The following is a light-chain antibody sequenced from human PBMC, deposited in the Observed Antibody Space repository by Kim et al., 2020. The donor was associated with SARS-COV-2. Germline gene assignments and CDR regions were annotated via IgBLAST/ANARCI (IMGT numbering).Light chain of an antibody. J-gene: IGKJ1*01. CDR2: GAS. CDR1: QSISSN. V-gene: IGKV3-15*01. Sequence: EIVMTQSPATLSVSPGERATLCCRASQSISSNLAWYQQKPGQAPRLLIYGASTRATGIPARFSGSGSGTEFTLTITSLQSEDFAVYYCQQYNNWPPMTFGQGTKVDIK. CDR3: QQYNNWPPMT.